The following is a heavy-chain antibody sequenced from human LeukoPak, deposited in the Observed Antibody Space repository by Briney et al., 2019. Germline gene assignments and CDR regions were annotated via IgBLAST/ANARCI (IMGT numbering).Heavy chain of an antibody. V-gene: IGHV4-59*01. Sequence: PSETLSLTCTVSGGSISSYYWSWIRQPPGKGLEWIGYIYYSGSTNYNPSLKSRVTISVDTSKNQFSLKLSSVIAADTAVYYCARGSVVAATFYFDYWGRGTLVTVSS. J-gene: IGHJ4*02. D-gene: IGHD2-15*01. CDR2: IYYSGST. CDR3: ARGSVVAATFYFDY. CDR1: GGSISSYY.